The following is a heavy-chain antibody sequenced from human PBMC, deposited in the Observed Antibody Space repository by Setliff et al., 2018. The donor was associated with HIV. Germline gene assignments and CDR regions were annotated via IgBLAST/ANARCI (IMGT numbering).Heavy chain of an antibody. V-gene: IGHV3-21*01. Sequence: GGSLRLSCAASGFSFRTYNMNWVRQAPGKGLEWVSSISSDGRYIYYADSVKGRFTISRDDANSSRYLQMYSLRAEDTAVYYCARDRASSGYYSQFDYWGQGEMVTVSS. CDR1: GFSFRTYN. CDR2: ISSDGRYI. J-gene: IGHJ4*01. CDR3: ARDRASSGYYSQFDY. D-gene: IGHD3-22*01.